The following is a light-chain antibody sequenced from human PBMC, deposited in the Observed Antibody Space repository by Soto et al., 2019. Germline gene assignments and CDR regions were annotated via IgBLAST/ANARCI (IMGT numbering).Light chain of an antibody. V-gene: IGLV2-14*01. J-gene: IGLJ2*01. CDR3: SSYLSTGAVG. CDR1: SSDVGGYNF. Sequence: QAVVTQPASVSGSPGQSITVSCTGTSSDVGGYNFVSWYQQHPGKAPKLLIYEVSNRPSGVSNRFSGSKSGNTASLAISGLQAEDEADYYCSSYLSTGAVGFGGGTKVTVL. CDR2: EVS.